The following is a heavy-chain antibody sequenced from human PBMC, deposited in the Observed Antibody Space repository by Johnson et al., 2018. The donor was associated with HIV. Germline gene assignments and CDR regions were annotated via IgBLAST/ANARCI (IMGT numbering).Heavy chain of an antibody. J-gene: IGHJ3*02. CDR1: GFTFSDFY. D-gene: IGHD4-17*01. Sequence: QVQLVESGGGLVKPGGSLRLSCAASGFTFSDFYMSWIRQAPGKGPEWLSYISSSGSTIYYADSVKGRFTISRDTAKNSLFLQMNSLRAEDTAVYYCARDSTPWGDDYVDYAFDIWGQGTVVTVSS. CDR3: ARDSTPWGDDYVDYAFDI. CDR2: ISSSGSTI. V-gene: IGHV3-11*04.